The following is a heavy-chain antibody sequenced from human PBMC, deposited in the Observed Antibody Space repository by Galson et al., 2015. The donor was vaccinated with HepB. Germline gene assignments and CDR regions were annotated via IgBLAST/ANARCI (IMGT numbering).Heavy chain of an antibody. Sequence: SVKVSCKASGGTFSSYAISWVRQAPGQGLEWMGGIIPIFGTANYAQKFQGRVTITADKSTSTAYMELSSLRSEDTAVYYCASPRYSSGYGTSYYYYGMDVWGQGTTVTVSS. J-gene: IGHJ6*02. CDR1: GGTFSSYA. CDR2: IIPIFGTA. V-gene: IGHV1-69*06. CDR3: ASPRYSSGYGTSYYYYGMDV. D-gene: IGHD6-19*01.